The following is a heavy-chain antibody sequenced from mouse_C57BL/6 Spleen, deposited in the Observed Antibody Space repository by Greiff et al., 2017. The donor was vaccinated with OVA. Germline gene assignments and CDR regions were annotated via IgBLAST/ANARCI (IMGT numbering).Heavy chain of an antibody. CDR3: ARWSTVVGAMDY. V-gene: IGHV1-81*01. Sequence: VQLQQSGAELARPGASVTLSCKASGYTFTSCGISWVKQRTGQGLEWIGEIYPRSGNTYYNEKFKGKATLTADKSSSTAYMELRSLTSEDSAVDFCARWSTVVGAMDYWGQGTSVTVSS. CDR1: GYTFTSCG. D-gene: IGHD1-1*01. CDR2: IYPRSGNT. J-gene: IGHJ4*01.